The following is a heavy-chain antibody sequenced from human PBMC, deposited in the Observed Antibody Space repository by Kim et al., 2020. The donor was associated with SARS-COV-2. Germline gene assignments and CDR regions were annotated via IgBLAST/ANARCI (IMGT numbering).Heavy chain of an antibody. V-gene: IGHV4-31*02. D-gene: IGHD3-22*01. CDR3: AKKPYNYYDSSGYYLDAFDI. J-gene: IGHJ3*02. Sequence: RVTISVDTSKNQFSLKLSSVTAADTAVYYCAKKPYNYYDSSGYYLDAFDIWGQGTMVTVSS.